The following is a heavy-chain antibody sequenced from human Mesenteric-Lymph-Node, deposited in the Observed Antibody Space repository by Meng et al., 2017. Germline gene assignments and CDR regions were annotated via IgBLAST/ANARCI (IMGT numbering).Heavy chain of an antibody. D-gene: IGHD4-11*01. J-gene: IGHJ5*02. CDR3: ARDQGTTNWFDP. Sequence: QVQLQESGPGLVKPSDTLSLTCSVSGGSISSYYWSWIRQPPGKGLEWIGYIYYSGSTNYNPSLKSRVTISVDTSKNQFSLKLRSVTAADTAMYYCARDQGTTNWFDPWGQETLVTVSS. CDR1: GGSISSYY. V-gene: IGHV4-59*01. CDR2: IYYSGST.